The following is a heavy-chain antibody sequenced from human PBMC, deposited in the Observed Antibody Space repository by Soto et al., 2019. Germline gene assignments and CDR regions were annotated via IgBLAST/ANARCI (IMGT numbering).Heavy chain of an antibody. CDR1: GFTFSSYA. CDR2: ISGSGGST. CDR3: AKDIAFGVWATKSYSSSSAFDY. J-gene: IGHJ4*02. V-gene: IGHV3-23*01. Sequence: GGSLRLSCAASGFTFSSYAMSWVRQAPGKGLEWVSAISGSGGSTDYADSVKGRFTISRDNSKNTLYLQMNSLRAEDTAVYYCAKDIAFGVWATKSYSSSSAFDYWGQGTLVTVSS. D-gene: IGHD6-6*01.